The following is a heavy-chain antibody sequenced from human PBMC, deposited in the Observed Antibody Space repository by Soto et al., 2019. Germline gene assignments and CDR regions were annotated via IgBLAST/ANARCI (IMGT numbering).Heavy chain of an antibody. V-gene: IGHV3-23*01. CDR1: GFTFASHA. D-gene: IGHD2-15*01. Sequence: GGSLRLSCAASGFTFASHATSWVRQAPGKGLEWVSGISANGGRANYADSVKGRFSLSRDNSKNTMFLQMDSLTAEDTAIYYCASWVVALGGTGYFRHWGQGTLVTVSS. CDR2: ISANGGRA. CDR3: ASWVVALGGTGYFRH. J-gene: IGHJ1*01.